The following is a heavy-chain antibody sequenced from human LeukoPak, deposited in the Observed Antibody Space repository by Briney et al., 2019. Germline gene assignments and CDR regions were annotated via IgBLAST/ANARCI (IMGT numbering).Heavy chain of an antibody. V-gene: IGHV3-23*01. D-gene: IGHD1-26*01. CDR2: ISGSGGST. CDR3: ARDLDSGSYYAFDY. Sequence: GGSLRLSCAASGFTFRIYAMSWVREAPGRGLQWVSAISGSGGSTYYADSVKGRFTISRDNSKNTLYLQMNSLRAEDTAVYYCARDLDSGSYYAFDYWGQGSLVTVSS. CDR1: GFTFRIYA. J-gene: IGHJ4*02.